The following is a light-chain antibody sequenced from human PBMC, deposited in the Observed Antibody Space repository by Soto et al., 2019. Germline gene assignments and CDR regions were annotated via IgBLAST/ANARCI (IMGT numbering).Light chain of an antibody. V-gene: IGKV3-15*01. J-gene: IGKJ2*01. CDR3: QQYNKWPRT. CDR1: QSISSD. CDR2: GAS. Sequence: VLTQPATLSVSPGERATLSCRASQSISSDVAWYQQKPGQAPRLLIYGASTTATGIPARFSGSGSGTEFTLTISSLQSEDFAVYNCQQYNKWPRTFGQGTKVDIK.